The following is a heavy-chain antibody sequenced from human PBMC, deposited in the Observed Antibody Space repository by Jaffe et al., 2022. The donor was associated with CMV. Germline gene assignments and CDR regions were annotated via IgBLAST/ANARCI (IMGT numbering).Heavy chain of an antibody. CDR3: ARGVGRHYYYYGMDV. Sequence: QVQLQQWGAGLLKPSETLSLTCAVYGGSFSGYYWSWIRQPPGKGLEWIGEINHSGSTNYNPSLKSRVTISVDTSKNQFSLKLSSVTAADTAVYYCARGVGRHYYYYGMDVWGQGTTVTVSS. CDR2: INHSGST. J-gene: IGHJ6*02. CDR1: GGSFSGYY. D-gene: IGHD3-10*01. V-gene: IGHV4-34*01.